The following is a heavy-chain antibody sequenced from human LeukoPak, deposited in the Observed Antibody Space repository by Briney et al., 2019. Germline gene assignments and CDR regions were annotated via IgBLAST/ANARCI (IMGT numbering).Heavy chain of an antibody. V-gene: IGHV4-59*12. CDR1: GGSISTYY. J-gene: IGHJ6*02. CDR3: ATLFGVVPTYYYYYYGMDV. D-gene: IGHD3-3*01. Sequence: SETLSLTCTVSGGSISTYYWSWIRQPPGKGLEWIGYIYYSGSTNYNPSLKSRVTISVDTSKNQFSLKLSSVTAADTAVYYCATLFGVVPTYYYYYYGMDVWGQGTTVTVSS. CDR2: IYYSGST.